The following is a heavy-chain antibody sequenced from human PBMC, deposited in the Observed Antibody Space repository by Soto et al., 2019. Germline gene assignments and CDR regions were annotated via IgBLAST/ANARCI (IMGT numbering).Heavy chain of an antibody. D-gene: IGHD2-21*02. CDR1: GFSVSSNW. Sequence: VQLVASGGGLVQPGGSLRLSCAASGFSVSSNWMHWVRQGPGKGLVWVSRIDSDETRISYADSVRGRFTISRDNAKNKLYLQMSSLRVEDTALYCCVWFECGRTAVVTDREANGYWGEGTLVTVSS. J-gene: IGHJ4*02. CDR3: VWFECGRTAVVTDREANGY. CDR2: IDSDETRI. V-gene: IGHV3-74*01.